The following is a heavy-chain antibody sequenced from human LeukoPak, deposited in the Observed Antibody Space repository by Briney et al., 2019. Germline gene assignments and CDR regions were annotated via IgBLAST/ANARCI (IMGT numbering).Heavy chain of an antibody. CDR2: IIPILGIA. CDR1: GGTFSSYA. V-gene: IGHV1-69*04. Sequence: GASVKVSCKASGGTFSSYAISWVRQAPGQGLEWMGRIIPILGIANYAQKFQGRVTITADKSTTTAYMELRSLRSDDTAVYYCARAPNYSGSGSFFSDYWGQGTLVTVSS. J-gene: IGHJ4*02. CDR3: ARAPNYSGSGSFFSDY. D-gene: IGHD3-10*01.